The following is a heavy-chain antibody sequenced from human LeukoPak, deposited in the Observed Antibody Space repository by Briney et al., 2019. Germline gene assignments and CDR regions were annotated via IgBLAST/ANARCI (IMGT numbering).Heavy chain of an antibody. Sequence: GGSLRLSCAASGFTFNNYGMHWVRQAPGKGLEWVAFIRYNGNNQYYADSVKGRFTISRDNSKNTLYLQMNSLRAEDTAVYYCAKSGGGSYSWGQGTLVTVSS. V-gene: IGHV3-30*02. CDR3: AKSGGGSYS. CDR1: GFTFNNYG. CDR2: IRYNGNNQ. J-gene: IGHJ5*02. D-gene: IGHD3-10*01.